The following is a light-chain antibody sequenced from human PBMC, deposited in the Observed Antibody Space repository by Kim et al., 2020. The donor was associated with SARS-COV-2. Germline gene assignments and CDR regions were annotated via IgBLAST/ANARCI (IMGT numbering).Light chain of an antibody. Sequence: SVTISCTGTSSDVGGYNYVSWYQQHPGKAPKLMIYDVSKRPSGVPDRFSGSKSGNTASLTISGLQAEDEADYYCCSYAGSYTSYVFGTGTKVTV. V-gene: IGLV2-11*01. CDR3: CSYAGSYTSYV. CDR1: SSDVGGYNY. J-gene: IGLJ1*01. CDR2: DVS.